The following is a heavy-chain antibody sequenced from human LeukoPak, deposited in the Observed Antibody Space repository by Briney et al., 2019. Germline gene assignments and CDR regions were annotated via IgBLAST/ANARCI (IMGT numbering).Heavy chain of an antibody. D-gene: IGHD5-18*01. Sequence: GGSLRLSCAASGFTFSSYWMSWVRQAPGKGLEWVALTSHDGSYKYYADSVKGRFTISRDNSKNTLYLQMNSLRPEDTAVYYCARYSYGPFDYWGQGTLVTVSS. J-gene: IGHJ4*02. CDR2: TSHDGSYK. V-gene: IGHV3-30*03. CDR3: ARYSYGPFDY. CDR1: GFTFSSYW.